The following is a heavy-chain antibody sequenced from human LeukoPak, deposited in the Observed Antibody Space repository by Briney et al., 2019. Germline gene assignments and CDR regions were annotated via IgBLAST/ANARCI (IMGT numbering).Heavy chain of an antibody. V-gene: IGHV3-23*01. D-gene: IGHD1-26*01. CDR1: GFTFSTSA. Sequence: GSLRLSCAASGFTFSTSAMSWVRQAPGKGLEWVSIISGSGGSTNYADSVKGRFTISRDNSKNTLYLQMNSLRAEDTAVYYCATRVVGPTFDYWGQGTLVTVSS. J-gene: IGHJ4*02. CDR3: ATRVVGPTFDY. CDR2: ISGSGGST.